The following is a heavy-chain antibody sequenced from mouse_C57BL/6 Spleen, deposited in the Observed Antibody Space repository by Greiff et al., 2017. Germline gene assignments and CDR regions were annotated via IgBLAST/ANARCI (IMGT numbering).Heavy chain of an antibody. Sequence: DVMLVESGGGLVKPGGSLKLSCAASGFTFSDYGMHWVRQAPEKGLEWVAYISSGSSTIYYADTVKGRFTISRDNAKNTLFLQMTSLRSEDTAMYYCARPELTGKAWFAYWGQGTLVTVSA. CDR1: GFTFSDYG. V-gene: IGHV5-17*01. CDR3: ARPELTGKAWFAY. J-gene: IGHJ3*01. D-gene: IGHD4-1*01. CDR2: ISSGSSTI.